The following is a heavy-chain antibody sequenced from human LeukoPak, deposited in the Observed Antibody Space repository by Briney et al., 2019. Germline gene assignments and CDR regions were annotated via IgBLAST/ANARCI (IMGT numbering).Heavy chain of an antibody. V-gene: IGHV3-7*01. CDR2: IKQAGSEN. J-gene: IGHJ4*02. CDR1: GFIFSSYW. D-gene: IGHD5-12*01. Sequence: GGSLRLSCAASGFIFSSYWMTWVRQAPGKGLEWVANIKQAGSENSYVDSVKGRFTISRDNAKNSLYLQINSLRVEDTAVYYCARIRGDYYLDYWGQGTLVAVSS. CDR3: ARIRGDYYLDY.